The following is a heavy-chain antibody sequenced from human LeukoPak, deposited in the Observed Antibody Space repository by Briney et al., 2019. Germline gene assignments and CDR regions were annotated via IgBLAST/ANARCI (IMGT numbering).Heavy chain of an antibody. CDR3: ARCGAAVTTHFSH. J-gene: IGHJ4*02. CDR2: ISAADGTT. CDR1: GYTFSNYG. Sequence: ASVKVSCKASGYTFSNYGITWVRQPPAQGLEYMGWISAADGTTNYAQKVQGRVTMTTDTSTSTAYMELRSLRSDDTAVYYCARCGAAVTTHFSHWGQGTLVTVSS. V-gene: IGHV1-18*01. D-gene: IGHD4-17*01.